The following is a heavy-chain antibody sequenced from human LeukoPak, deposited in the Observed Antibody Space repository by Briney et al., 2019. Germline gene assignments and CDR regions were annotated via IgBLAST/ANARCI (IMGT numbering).Heavy chain of an antibody. CDR3: ARDWENYYDSSGKTRFDY. J-gene: IGHJ4*02. V-gene: IGHV3-21*01. D-gene: IGHD3-22*01. Sequence: GGSLRLSCAASGLTFSSYSMNWVRQAPGKGLEWVSSISSSSSYIYYADSVKGRFTISRDNAKNSLYLQMNSLRAEDTAVYYCARDWENYYDSSGKTRFDYWGQGTLVTVSS. CDR1: GLTFSSYS. CDR2: ISSSSSYI.